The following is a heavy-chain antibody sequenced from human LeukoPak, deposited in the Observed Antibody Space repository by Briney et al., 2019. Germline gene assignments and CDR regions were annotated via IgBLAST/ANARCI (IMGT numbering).Heavy chain of an antibody. D-gene: IGHD4-17*01. CDR3: ATASYGDRYYYYYYMDV. CDR2: INPNSGGT. Sequence: ASVKVSCKASGYTFTGYYMHWVRQAPGQGLEWMGWINPNSGGTNYAQKFQGRVTMTRDTSISTAYMELSRLRSDDTAVYYCATASYGDRYYYYYYMDVWGKGTTVTVSS. CDR1: GYTFTGYY. J-gene: IGHJ6*03. V-gene: IGHV1-2*02.